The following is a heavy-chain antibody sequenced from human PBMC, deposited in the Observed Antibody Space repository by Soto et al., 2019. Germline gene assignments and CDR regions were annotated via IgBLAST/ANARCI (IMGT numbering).Heavy chain of an antibody. Sequence: SETLSLTCAVSGGSISSGGYSWSWIRQPPGKGLEWIGYIYHSGSTYYNPSLKSRVTISVDRSKNQFSLKLSSVTAADTAVYYCARAFTEYGMDVWGQGTTVTVYS. D-gene: IGHD2-8*02. J-gene: IGHJ6*02. CDR2: IYHSGST. CDR1: GGSISSGGYS. CDR3: ARAFTEYGMDV. V-gene: IGHV4-30-2*01.